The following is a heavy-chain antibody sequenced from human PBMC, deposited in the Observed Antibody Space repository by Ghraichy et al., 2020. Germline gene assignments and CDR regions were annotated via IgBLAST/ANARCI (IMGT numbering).Heavy chain of an antibody. V-gene: IGHV3-11*06. CDR3: ARDRRQWLNPDYFDY. CDR2: ISSSSSYT. D-gene: IGHD6-19*01. CDR1: GFTFSDYD. Sequence: GGSLRLSCAASGFTFSDYDMSWIRQAPGKGLEWVSYISSSSSYTNYADSVKGRFTISRDNAKNSLYLQMNSLRAEDTAVYYCARDRRQWLNPDYFDYWGQGTLVTGSP. J-gene: IGHJ4*02.